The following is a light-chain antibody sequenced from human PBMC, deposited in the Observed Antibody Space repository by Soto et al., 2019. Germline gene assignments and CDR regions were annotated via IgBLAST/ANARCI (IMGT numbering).Light chain of an antibody. CDR2: TAS. J-gene: IGKJ4*01. CDR3: QQYAASPLT. Sequence: ENVLTQSTGTLSLSPGERATLSCRASQSVGRNYIAWFQQKPGQAPRLLMHTASVRATGIPDRFSGSGSGTDFTLTISRLEPEDFAVFYCQQYAASPLTFGGGTKVEI. V-gene: IGKV3-20*01. CDR1: QSVGRNY.